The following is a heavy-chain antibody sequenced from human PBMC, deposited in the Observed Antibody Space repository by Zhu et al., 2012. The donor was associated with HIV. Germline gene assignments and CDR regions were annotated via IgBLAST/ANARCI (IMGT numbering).Heavy chain of an antibody. J-gene: IGHJ4*02. CDR2: IYYSGST. D-gene: IGHD2-15*01. V-gene: IGHV4-30-4*08. CDR3: ARGSTPRYCSGGSCYEIYYFGY. CDR1: GGSISSGDYY. Sequence: QVQLQESGPGLVKPSQTLSLTCTVSGGSISSGDYYWSWIRQPPGKGLEWIGYIYYSGSTYYNPSLKSRVTISVDTSKNQFSLKLSSVTAADTAVYYCARGSTPRYCSGGSCYEIYYFGYWGQGTLVTVSS.